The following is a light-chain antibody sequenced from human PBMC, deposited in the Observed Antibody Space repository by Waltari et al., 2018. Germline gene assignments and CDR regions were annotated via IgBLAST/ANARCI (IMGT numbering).Light chain of an antibody. CDR3: VVHYMDSGISM. V-gene: IGLV8-61*01. CDR2: DTN. CDR1: SGSVSQSHP. J-gene: IGLJ3*02. Sequence: QTVVTQEPSLSVSPGGTVTLTCGLSSGSVSQSHPPPWYQQTPGQAPRTLMYDTNTPSSGVPDRFSGSILGNKAALTITRAQADDECDYYCVVHYMDSGISMFGGGTKLTVL.